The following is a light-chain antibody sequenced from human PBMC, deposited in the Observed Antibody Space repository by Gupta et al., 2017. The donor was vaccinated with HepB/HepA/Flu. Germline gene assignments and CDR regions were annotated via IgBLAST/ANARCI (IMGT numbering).Light chain of an antibody. J-gene: IGKJ4*01. CDR3: QQRGF. V-gene: IGKV3-11*01. Sequence: ETVLTQSPATLSLSPGESATLSCRASQFVTNYISWYQQIPGQAPRLIIYEVSIRAPGITGRFSGSGSGTDFTRTSTNLEPEDVAVYYCQQRGFFGGGTKVEIK. CDR2: EVS. CDR1: QFVTNY.